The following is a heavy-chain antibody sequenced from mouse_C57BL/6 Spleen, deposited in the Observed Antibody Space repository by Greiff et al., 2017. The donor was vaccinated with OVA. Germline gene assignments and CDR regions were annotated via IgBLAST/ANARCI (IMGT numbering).Heavy chain of an antibody. D-gene: IGHD2-1*01. CDR1: GYTFTDYY. CDR3: ARSPMVTPYAMDY. V-gene: IGHV1-19*01. J-gene: IGHJ4*01. Sequence: SGPVLVKPGASVKMSCKASGYTFTDYYMNWVKQSHGKSLEWIGVINPYNGGTSYNQKFKGKATLTVDTSSSTAYMELNSLTSEDSAVYYCARSPMVTPYAMDYWGQGTSVTVSS. CDR2: INPYNGGT.